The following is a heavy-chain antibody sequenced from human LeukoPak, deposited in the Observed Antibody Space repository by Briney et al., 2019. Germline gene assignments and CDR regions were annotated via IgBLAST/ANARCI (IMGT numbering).Heavy chain of an antibody. Sequence: EASVKVSCKASGGTFSSYAISWVRPAPGQGLEWMGGIIPIFGTANYAQKFQGRVTITADESTSTAYMELSSLRSEDTAVYYCARGRALRYDYYYGMDVWGQGTTVTVSS. CDR3: ARGRALRYDYYYGMDV. V-gene: IGHV1-69*13. CDR2: IIPIFGTA. J-gene: IGHJ6*02. CDR1: GGTFSSYA. D-gene: IGHD3-3*01.